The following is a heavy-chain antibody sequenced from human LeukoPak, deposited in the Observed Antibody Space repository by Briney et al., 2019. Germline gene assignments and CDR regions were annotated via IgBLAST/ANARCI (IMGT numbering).Heavy chain of an antibody. CDR1: GGSISSSSYY. CDR2: ISGTGGRT. CDR3: AKTPASRFFDSRQYYFDY. J-gene: IGHJ4*02. Sequence: ETLSLTCTVSGGSISSSSYYWGWIRQPPGKGLEWVSVISGTGGRTYYADSVKGRFTISRDNSRNTLYVQMNSLRAEDTAVYYCAKTPASRFFDSRQYYFDYWGQGTLVTVSS. D-gene: IGHD3-9*01. V-gene: IGHV3-23*01.